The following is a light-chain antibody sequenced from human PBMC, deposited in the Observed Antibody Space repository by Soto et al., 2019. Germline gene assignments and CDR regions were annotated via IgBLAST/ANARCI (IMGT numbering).Light chain of an antibody. CDR3: QQYNEWYT. Sequence: EIVMTQSPATLSVSPGERATLSCRASQSVSSNLAWYQQKPGQALRLLIYGASTRATGIPARFSGSGSGTEFTLTISSLQSEDFAVYYCQQYNEWYTFGQGTNLEIK. CDR1: QSVSSN. CDR2: GAS. V-gene: IGKV3-15*01. J-gene: IGKJ2*01.